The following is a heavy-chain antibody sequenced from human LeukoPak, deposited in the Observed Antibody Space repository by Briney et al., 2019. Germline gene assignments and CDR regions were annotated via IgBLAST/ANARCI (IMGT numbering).Heavy chain of an antibody. Sequence: GGSLRLSCAASGFTFSDYYISWIRQAPGKGLEWVSYISSSSYTNYADSLKGRFTISRDNAENSLYLQMNSLRAEDTAVYYCVRAGYSAYDSLFDYWGQGTLVTVSS. V-gene: IGHV3-11*06. J-gene: IGHJ4*02. CDR3: VRAGYSAYDSLFDY. CDR1: GFTFSDYY. D-gene: IGHD5-12*01. CDR2: ISSSSYT.